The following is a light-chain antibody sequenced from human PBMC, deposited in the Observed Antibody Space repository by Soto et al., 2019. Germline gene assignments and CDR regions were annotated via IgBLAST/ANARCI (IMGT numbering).Light chain of an antibody. CDR3: QQTYRPSYT. V-gene: IGKV1-39*01. CDR2: AAS. J-gene: IGKJ2*01. CDR1: QSVNRY. Sequence: DIQMTQSPSSLSASLGDRVTLTCRASQSVNRYLNWYQQQPGRAPKVLIYAASSLQSGVPSRFSGDGSGTDFTRTITSLQSDDFATYFCQQTYRPSYTFARGTRLEIK.